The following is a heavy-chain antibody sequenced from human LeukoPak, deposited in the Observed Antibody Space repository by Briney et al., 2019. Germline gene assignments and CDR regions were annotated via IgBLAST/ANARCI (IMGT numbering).Heavy chain of an antibody. V-gene: IGHV1-46*01. J-gene: IGHJ4*02. CDR1: GYTFTSYY. CDR3: ARDDGAAAGKVDH. D-gene: IGHD6-13*01. Sequence: ASVKVSCKASGYTFTSYYMHWVRQAPGQGLEWMGLISPSGSSTSYAQKFQGRLSLTRDMSTSTDYMELSSLRSEDTAVYYCARDDGAAAGKVDHWGQGTLVTVSS. CDR2: ISPSGSST.